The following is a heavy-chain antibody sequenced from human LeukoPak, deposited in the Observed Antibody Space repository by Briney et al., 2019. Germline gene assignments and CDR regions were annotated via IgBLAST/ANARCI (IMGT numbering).Heavy chain of an antibody. J-gene: IGHJ4*02. CDR2: INHSGST. Sequence: SETLSLTCAVYGGSFSGYYWSWIRQPPGKGLEWIGEINHSGSTNYNPSLKSRVTISVDTSKNQFSLKLSSVTAADTAVYYCARGKKTSPGSTGIDDFDYWGQGTLVTVSS. D-gene: IGHD3-10*01. CDR1: GGSFSGYY. V-gene: IGHV4-34*01. CDR3: ARGKKTSPGSTGIDDFDY.